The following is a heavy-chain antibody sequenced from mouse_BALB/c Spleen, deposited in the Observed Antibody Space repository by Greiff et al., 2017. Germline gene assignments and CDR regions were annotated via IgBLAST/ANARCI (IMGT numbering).Heavy chain of an antibody. D-gene: IGHD2-14*01. CDR1: GFTFSSYG. CDR2: ISSGGSYT. Sequence: EVQGVESGGDLVKPGGSLKLSCAASGFTFSSYGMSWVRQTPDKRLEWVATISSGGSYTYYPDSVKGRFTISRDNAKNTLYLQMSSLKSEDTAMYYCAREGDRYDRFAYWGQGTLVTVSA. CDR3: AREGDRYDRFAY. V-gene: IGHV5-6*01. J-gene: IGHJ3*01.